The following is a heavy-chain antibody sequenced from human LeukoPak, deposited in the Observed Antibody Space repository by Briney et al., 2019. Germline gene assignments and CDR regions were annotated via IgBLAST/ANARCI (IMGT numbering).Heavy chain of an antibody. CDR3: AKDPAKIAAAGNWFDP. J-gene: IGHJ5*02. Sequence: GGSLRLSCRASGFVFSDYTMNWVRQAPGRGLEWIPYISRSSGTIYYADSVKSRFTISRDNGKNSLYLQMNSLRAEDTAVYYCAKDPAKIAAAGNWFDPWGQGTLVTVSS. CDR1: GFVFSDYT. CDR2: ISRSSGTI. V-gene: IGHV3-48*01. D-gene: IGHD6-13*01.